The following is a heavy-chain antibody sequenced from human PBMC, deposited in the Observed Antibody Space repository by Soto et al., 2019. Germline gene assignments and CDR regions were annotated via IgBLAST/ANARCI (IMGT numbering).Heavy chain of an antibody. J-gene: IGHJ5*02. CDR2: INPNSGGT. CDR3: AREYRTVTTFQRWFDP. V-gene: IGHV1-2*02. CDR1: GYTFTGYY. D-gene: IGHD4-17*01. Sequence: GASVKVSCKASGYTFTGYYMHWARQAPGQGLEWMGWINPNSGGTNYAQKFQGRVTMTRDTSISTAYMELSRLRSDDTAVYYCAREYRTVTTFQRWFDPWGQGTLVTVSS.